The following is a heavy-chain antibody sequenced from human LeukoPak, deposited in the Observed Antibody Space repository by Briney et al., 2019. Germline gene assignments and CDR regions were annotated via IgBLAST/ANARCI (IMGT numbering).Heavy chain of an antibody. CDR2: ISWNSGSI. Sequence: GGSLTLSCAASGFTFDDYATHWVRHAPGKGLEGVSGISWNSGSIGYADSVKGRFTISRDNAKNSLYLQMNSLRAEDTALYYCAKDMTGDSTASDAFDIWGQGTMVTVSS. CDR1: GFTFDDYA. D-gene: IGHD2/OR15-2a*01. V-gene: IGHV3-9*01. J-gene: IGHJ3*02. CDR3: AKDMTGDSTASDAFDI.